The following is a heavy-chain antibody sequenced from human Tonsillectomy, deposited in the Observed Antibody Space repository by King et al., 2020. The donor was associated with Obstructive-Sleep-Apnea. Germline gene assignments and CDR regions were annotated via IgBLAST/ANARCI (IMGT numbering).Heavy chain of an antibody. V-gene: IGHV1-18*04. Sequence: QLVQSGAEVKKPGASVKVSCKASGYTFTSYGISWVRQAPGQGLEWVGWISAYNGNTNYAQKLQGRVTMTTDTSTGTAYMELRSLRADDTAVYYCVRTKTPWQSSSSRTTPGYFDYWGQGTLVTVSS. CDR3: VRTKTPWQSSSSRTTPGYFDY. CDR2: ISAYNGNT. J-gene: IGHJ4*02. CDR1: GYTFTSYG. D-gene: IGHD6-13*01.